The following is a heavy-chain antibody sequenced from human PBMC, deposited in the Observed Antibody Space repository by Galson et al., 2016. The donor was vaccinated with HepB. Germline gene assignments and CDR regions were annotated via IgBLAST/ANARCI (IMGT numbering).Heavy chain of an antibody. CDR2: SKNKANGYNT. CDR3: ARWQSGSPVN. Sequence: LRLSCAASGFIFSDHYMDWVRQAPGRGLEWLGRSKNKANGYNTEYAASVEGRFTISRDDSKKSLYLQMNSLKIEDTAVYYCARWQSGSPVNWGQGTLVTVSS. V-gene: IGHV3-72*01. CDR1: GFIFSDHY. J-gene: IGHJ4*02. D-gene: IGHD1-26*01.